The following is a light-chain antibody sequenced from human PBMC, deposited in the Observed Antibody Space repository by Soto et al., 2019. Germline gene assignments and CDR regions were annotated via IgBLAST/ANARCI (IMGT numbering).Light chain of an antibody. J-gene: IGKJ4*01. Sequence: EIVLTQSPGTLSLSPGERAALSCRASQSVRNNFLAWDQQKPGQAPMLLIDDASSRIHGIPDRFRGSGSGTDVTLTIIRLELEAFAVYYCQHSGDAAPFGGGTKVEIK. CDR3: QHSGDAAP. V-gene: IGKV3-20*01. CDR2: DAS. CDR1: QSVRNNF.